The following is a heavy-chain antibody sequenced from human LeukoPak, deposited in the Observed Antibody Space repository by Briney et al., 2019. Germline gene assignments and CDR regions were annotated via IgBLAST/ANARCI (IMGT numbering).Heavy chain of an antibody. J-gene: IGHJ4*02. CDR3: ARGPQNYGDFESRIDY. Sequence: GASVKVSCKASGYTFTSYGISWVRQAPGQGLEWMGWISAYNGNTNYAQKLQGRVTMTTDTSTSTAYMELRSLRSDDTAVYYCARGPQNYGDFESRIDYWGQGTLVTVSS. CDR1: GYTFTSYG. D-gene: IGHD4-17*01. V-gene: IGHV1-18*01. CDR2: ISAYNGNT.